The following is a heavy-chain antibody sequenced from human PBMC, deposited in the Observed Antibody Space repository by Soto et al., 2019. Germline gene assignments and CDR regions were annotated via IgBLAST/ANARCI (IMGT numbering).Heavy chain of an antibody. D-gene: IGHD3-3*01. J-gene: IGHJ6*02. V-gene: IGHV4-59*01. CDR1: GGSISSYY. CDR2: IYYSGST. Sequence: PSETLSLTCTVSGGSISSYYWSWIRQPPGKGLEWIGYIYYSGSTNYNPSLKSRVTISVDTSKNQFSLKPSSVTAADTAVYYCARARDDYDFWSGPSYGMDVWGQGTTVTVSS. CDR3: ARARDDYDFWSGPSYGMDV.